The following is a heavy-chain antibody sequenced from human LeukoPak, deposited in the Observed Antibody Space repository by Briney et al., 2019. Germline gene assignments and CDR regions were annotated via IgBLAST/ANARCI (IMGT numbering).Heavy chain of an antibody. V-gene: IGHV4-59*01. CDR1: GCSISSYY. CDR2: IYYSGST. CDR3: AGALDSGTNDY. D-gene: IGHD3-10*01. Sequence: SETLSLTCTVSGCSISSYYWIWIRQPPGKGLEWIGYIYYSGSTNYNPSLKSRVTISVDTSKNQFSLKLSSVTAADTAVYYCAGALDSGTNDYWGQGTLVTVSS. J-gene: IGHJ4*02.